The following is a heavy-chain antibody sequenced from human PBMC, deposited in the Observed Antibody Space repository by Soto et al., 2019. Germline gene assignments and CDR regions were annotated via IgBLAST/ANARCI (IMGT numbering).Heavy chain of an antibody. CDR1: GYSLTELS. CDR3: ARETQYSYGKCFDY. J-gene: IGHJ4*02. V-gene: IGHV1-24*01. CDR2: YDLEKGET. Sequence: GAAVKVSCKVSGYSLTELSIHWVRQAPGEGLEWMGGYDLEKGETIYAQKFQGRVTMTEDSPADTPYMQLRSLRSEDTAVYYCARETQYSYGKCFDYWGQGTLVTVSS. D-gene: IGHD5-18*01.